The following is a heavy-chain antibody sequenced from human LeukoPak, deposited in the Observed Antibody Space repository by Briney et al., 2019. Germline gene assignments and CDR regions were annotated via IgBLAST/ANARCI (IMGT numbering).Heavy chain of an antibody. J-gene: IGHJ4*02. Sequence: KPSETLSLTCTVSGDTISGYYWSWIRQTPGKGLEWIAYIHSSGSSNYTPSLRSRVTVSVDTSKNQFSLGLTSVTAADTAVYFCARGYYVSSGYSNPFDFWGQGTLVSVFS. CDR1: GDTISGYY. D-gene: IGHD3-22*01. CDR3: ARGYYVSSGYSNPFDF. CDR2: IHSSGSS. V-gene: IGHV4-4*09.